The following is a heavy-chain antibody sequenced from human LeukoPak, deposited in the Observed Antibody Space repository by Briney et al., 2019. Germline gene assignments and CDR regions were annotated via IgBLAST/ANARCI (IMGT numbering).Heavy chain of an antibody. Sequence: GGSLRLSCAASGFTFSSYGMSWVRQAPGKGLEWVSAISGSGGSTYYADSVKGRFTISRDNSKNTLYLQMNSLRAEDTAVYYCAKDNWQLVYYFDYWGQGTLVTVSS. CDR2: ISGSGGST. J-gene: IGHJ4*02. V-gene: IGHV3-23*01. CDR3: AKDNWQLVYYFDY. D-gene: IGHD6-13*01. CDR1: GFTFSSYG.